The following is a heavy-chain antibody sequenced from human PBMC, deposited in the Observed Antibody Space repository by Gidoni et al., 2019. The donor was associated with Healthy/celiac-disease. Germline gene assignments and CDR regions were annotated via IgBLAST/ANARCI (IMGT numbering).Heavy chain of an antibody. CDR1: GFRFSSYA. Sequence: EVQLLESGGTLVQPGGSLRVSCAASGFRFSSYAMTWVRQAPGKGLGWASSICGSCGNTYYADAVKGRFTISRDNSKNTVYLQMNSLRAEDTALYYCAKGGYCSSDSCFYYFDNWGQGTLVTVSS. D-gene: IGHD2-15*01. J-gene: IGHJ4*02. CDR3: AKGGYCSSDSCFYYFDN. V-gene: IGHV3-23*01. CDR2: ICGSCGNT.